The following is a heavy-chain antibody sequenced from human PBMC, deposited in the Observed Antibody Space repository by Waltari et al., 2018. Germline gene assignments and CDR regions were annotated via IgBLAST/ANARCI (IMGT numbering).Heavy chain of an antibody. CDR1: GFTFSRYW. V-gene: IGHV3-74*01. CDR3: ASCPYCGGDCCPFNY. J-gene: IGHJ4*02. CDR2: MNSGGRPT. Sequence: EMQLVESGGGLVQPGGSLRLSCAASGFTFSRYWMHWVRQVPGKGLDWVSRMNSGGRPTAYADSVKGGFTISRDNAKNTLYLQMNSLRAEDTAVYYCASCPYCGGDCCPFNYWGQGTLVSVSS. D-gene: IGHD2-21*02.